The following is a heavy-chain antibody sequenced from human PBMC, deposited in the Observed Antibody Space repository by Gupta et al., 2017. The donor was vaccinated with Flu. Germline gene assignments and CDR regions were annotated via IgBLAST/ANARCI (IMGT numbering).Heavy chain of an antibody. CDR3: ARLPDTSGRGWFDP. Sequence: QVQLQESGPGLVKPSETLSLTCNVSAITSYYWGWIRQPPGKGLEWIGYISHIGRTNYNPSLRSCLTISIDTSKNQFSLELSSVTSADTAIYYCARLPDTSGRGWFDPWSQGTLVTVSS. V-gene: IGHV4-59*01. CDR2: ISHIGRT. J-gene: IGHJ5*02. CDR1: AITSYY.